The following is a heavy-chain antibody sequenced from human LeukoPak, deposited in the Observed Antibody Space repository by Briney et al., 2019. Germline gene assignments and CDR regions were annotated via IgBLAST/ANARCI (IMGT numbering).Heavy chain of an antibody. V-gene: IGHV5-51*01. CDR1: GYSFTSYW. CDR3: ARLGGSPPYSSSWYPRDNWFDP. D-gene: IGHD6-13*01. CDR2: IYPGDTDT. J-gene: IGHJ5*02. Sequence: GESLKISCKGSGYSFTSYWIGWVRQMPGKGLEWMGIIYPGDTDTRYSPSFQGQVTISADKSISTAYLQWSSLKASDTAMYYCARLGGSPPYSSSWYPRDNWFDPWGQGTLVTVSS.